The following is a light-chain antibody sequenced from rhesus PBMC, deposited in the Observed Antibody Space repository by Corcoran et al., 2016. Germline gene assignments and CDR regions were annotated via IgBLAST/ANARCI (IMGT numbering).Light chain of an antibody. CDR3: QHGYGTPYS. CDR2: TAY. V-gene: IGKV1-74*01. CDR1: ENVNNY. J-gene: IGKJ2*01. Sequence: DIQMTQSPSSLSASVGDRVTITCRASENVNNYLNWYQQKPGKAPKHLIYTAYTLQSGVPSRFRGSGSGTDYTFTISSLQPEDVATYYCQHGYGTPYSFGQGTKVEIK.